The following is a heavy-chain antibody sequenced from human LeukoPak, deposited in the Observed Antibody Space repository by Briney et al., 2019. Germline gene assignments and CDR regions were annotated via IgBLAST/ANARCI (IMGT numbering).Heavy chain of an antibody. J-gene: IGHJ6*02. D-gene: IGHD3-22*01. V-gene: IGHV3-30*18. CDR2: ISYDGSNK. CDR3: AKDGTEYYYDSSGYYYSYGMDV. CDR1: GFTFSSYG. Sequence: GGSLRLSCAASGFTFSSYGMHWVRQAPGKGLEWVAVISYDGSNKYYADSVKGRFTISRDNSKNTLYLQMNSLRAEDTAVYYCAKDGTEYYYDSSGYYYSYGMDVWGQGTTVTVSS.